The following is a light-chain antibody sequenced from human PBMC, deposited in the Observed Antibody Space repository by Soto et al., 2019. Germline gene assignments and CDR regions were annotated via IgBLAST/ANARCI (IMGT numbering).Light chain of an antibody. Sequence: EIVMTQSPATLSVSPGERATLSCRASQSVSSNLAWYQQKPGQAPRRLISGASSRATGIPDRFSGSGSGTDFTLTISRLEPEDFAVYYCQQYGSSPRTFGQGTK. J-gene: IGKJ1*01. CDR3: QQYGSSPRT. CDR2: GAS. CDR1: QSVSSN. V-gene: IGKV3-20*01.